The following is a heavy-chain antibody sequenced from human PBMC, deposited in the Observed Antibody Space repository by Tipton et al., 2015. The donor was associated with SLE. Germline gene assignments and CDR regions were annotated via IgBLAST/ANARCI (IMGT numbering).Heavy chain of an antibody. CDR1: GYSISSGYY. J-gene: IGHJ4*02. D-gene: IGHD4-17*01. CDR3: AGGTTVTLLDY. Sequence: TLSLTCAVSGYSISSGYYWGWVRQSPGKGLEWIGSIYHSGSTYYNPSLKSRVPISVHTTKKQFSLKLSSVTAAATAVYYCAGGTTVTLLDYWGQGTLVTVAS. V-gene: IGHV4-38-2*01. CDR2: IYHSGST.